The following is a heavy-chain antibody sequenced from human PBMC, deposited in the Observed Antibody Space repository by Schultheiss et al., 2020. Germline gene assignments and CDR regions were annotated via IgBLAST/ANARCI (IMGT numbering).Heavy chain of an antibody. CDR3: ARCHGWYYFDY. Sequence: SETLSLTCTVSGGSISSYYWSWIRQPPGKGLEWIGYIYYSGSTYYNPSLKSRVTISVDTSKNQFSLKLSSVTAADTAVYYCARCHGWYYFDYWGQGTLVTVSS. CDR2: IYYSGST. CDR1: GGSISSYY. D-gene: IGHD6-19*01. V-gene: IGHV4-59*01. J-gene: IGHJ4*02.